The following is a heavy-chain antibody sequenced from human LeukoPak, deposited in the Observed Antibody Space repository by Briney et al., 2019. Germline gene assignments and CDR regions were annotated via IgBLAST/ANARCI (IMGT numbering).Heavy chain of an antibody. CDR3: ARGSRYYYYYYMDV. V-gene: IGHV3-7*01. D-gene: IGHD6-13*01. CDR1: GFTFSTYW. CDR2: IKQDGSEK. Sequence: PGGSLRLSCAASGFTFSTYWMSWVRQAPGKGLEWVANIKQDGSEKYYVDSVKGRFTTSRDNAKNSLYLQMNSLRAEDTAVYYCARGSRYYYYYYMDVWGKGTTVTVSS. J-gene: IGHJ6*03.